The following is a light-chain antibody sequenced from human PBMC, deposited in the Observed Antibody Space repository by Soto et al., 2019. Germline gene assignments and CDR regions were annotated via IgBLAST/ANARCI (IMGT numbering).Light chain of an antibody. V-gene: IGKV3-15*01. CDR1: QGVSSN. Sequence: EIVMTHSPATLSVSPGERATLSCRASQGVSSNLAWYQQKPGQAPRLLIYGASTRDTGIPARFSGSGSGTEFTLTISSLQSEDFAVYYCQQYNNWPRTFGQGTKVDIK. CDR2: GAS. CDR3: QQYNNWPRT. J-gene: IGKJ1*01.